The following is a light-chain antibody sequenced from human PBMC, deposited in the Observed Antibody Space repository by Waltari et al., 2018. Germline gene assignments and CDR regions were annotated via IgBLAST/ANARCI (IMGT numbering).Light chain of an antibody. CDR3: QVWHAAIDPGV. CDR1: NIGSSR. V-gene: IGLV3-21*04. J-gene: IGLJ1*01. CDR2: YDS. Sequence: SYVLTQPPSVSVAPGETARIPRGGANIGSSRVHWYQQKPGQAPVLVIRYDSDRPSGIPERFSGSNSANTATLTISRVEAGDEANYYCQVWHAAIDPGVFGTGTEVTV.